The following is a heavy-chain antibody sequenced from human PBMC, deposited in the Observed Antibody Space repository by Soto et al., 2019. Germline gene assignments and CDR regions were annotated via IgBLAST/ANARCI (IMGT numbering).Heavy chain of an antibody. CDR1: GVTFSSYA. J-gene: IGHJ6*02. V-gene: IGHV1-69*01. CDR3: ARATPLELGVAVTSLYYYGMDV. Sequence: QVQLVQSGAEVKKPGSSVKVSCKASGVTFSSYAISWVRQAPGQGLEWMGGIIPILGTANYAQKVQGRGTIPADECTSTAYMELSSLRSEDPAVYYGARATPLELGVAVTSLYYYGMDVWGQGTTVTVCS. CDR2: IIPILGTA. D-gene: IGHD2-15*01.